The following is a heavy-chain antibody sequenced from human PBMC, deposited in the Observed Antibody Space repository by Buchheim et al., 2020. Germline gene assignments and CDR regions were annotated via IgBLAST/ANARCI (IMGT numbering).Heavy chain of an antibody. J-gene: IGHJ4*02. Sequence: QVQLVESGGGVVQPGRSLRLSCAASGFTFSSYAMHWVRQAPGKGLEWVAVISYDGSNKYYADSVKGRFTISRDNSKNTLYLQMNSLRAEDTAVYYCARDPGIAAAGVFDYWGQGTL. CDR1: GFTFSSYA. D-gene: IGHD6-13*01. V-gene: IGHV3-30-3*01. CDR2: ISYDGSNK. CDR3: ARDPGIAAAGVFDY.